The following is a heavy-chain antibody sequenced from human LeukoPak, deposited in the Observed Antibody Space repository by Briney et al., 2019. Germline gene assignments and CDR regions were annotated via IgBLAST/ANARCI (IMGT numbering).Heavy chain of an antibody. CDR2: IYHSGST. D-gene: IGHD3-3*01. V-gene: IGHV4-38-2*02. Sequence: SETLSLTCTVSGYSISSGYYWGWIRQPPGKGLEWIGRIYHSGSTYYNPSLKSRVTISVDTSKNQFSLKLSSVTAADTAVYYCARGANPGVADYWGQGTLVTVSS. CDR3: ARGANPGVADY. J-gene: IGHJ4*02. CDR1: GYSISSGYY.